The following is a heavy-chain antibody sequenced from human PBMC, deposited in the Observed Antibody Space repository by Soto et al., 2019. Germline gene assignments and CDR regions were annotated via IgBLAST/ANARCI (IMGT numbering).Heavy chain of an antibody. Sequence: PGGSLRLSCAASGFTFSSYSMNWVRQAPGKGLEWVSSISSSSSYIYYADSVKGRFTISRDNAKNSLYLQMNSLRAEDTAVYYCAGIRFLEGSFDPWGQGTRVTVAS. D-gene: IGHD3-3*01. J-gene: IGHJ5*02. CDR2: ISSSSSYI. CDR1: GFTFSSYS. CDR3: AGIRFLEGSFDP. V-gene: IGHV3-21*01.